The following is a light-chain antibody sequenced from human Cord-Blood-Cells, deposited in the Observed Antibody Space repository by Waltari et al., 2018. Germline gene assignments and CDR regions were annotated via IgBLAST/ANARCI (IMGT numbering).Light chain of an antibody. CDR3: LQDYNYPWT. J-gene: IGKJ1*01. V-gene: IGKV1-6*01. CDR2: AAS. Sequence: AIQMPQSPSSLSASVVDRVTITCRASQGIRNDLGWYQQKPGKAPKLLIYAASSLQSGVPSRFSGSGSGTDFTLTISSLQPEDFATYYCLQDYNYPWTFGQGTKVEIK. CDR1: QGIRND.